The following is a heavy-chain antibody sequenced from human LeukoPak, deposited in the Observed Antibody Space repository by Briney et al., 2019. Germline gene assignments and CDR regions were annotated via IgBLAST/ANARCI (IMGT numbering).Heavy chain of an antibody. Sequence: PGGSLRLSCAASGFTFSSYAMSWVRQAPGKGLEWVSAISGSGGSTYYADSVKGRFTISRDNSKNTLYLQMNSLRAEDTAVYYCAKTMSRGLRLGELSFDYWGQGTLVTASS. CDR1: GFTFSSYA. CDR3: AKTMSRGLRLGELSFDY. CDR2: ISGSGGST. J-gene: IGHJ4*02. V-gene: IGHV3-23*01. D-gene: IGHD3-16*02.